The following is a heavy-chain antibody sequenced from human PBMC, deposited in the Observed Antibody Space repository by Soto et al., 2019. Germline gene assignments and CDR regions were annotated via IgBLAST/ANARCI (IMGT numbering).Heavy chain of an antibody. D-gene: IGHD1-1*01. CDR3: ARDGTYNWV. Sequence: ELQLVASGGGLVQPGGPLRLPCEAPGFTVSNNSVRWVRQAPGKGLEWVSLIFSNGDTRYADSVKGRFTISRDSSSNTLYLQMNSLRVEDTAVYYCARDGTYNWVGGQGIHVTVSS. J-gene: IGHJ4*02. CDR2: IFSNGDT. V-gene: IGHV3-66*01. CDR1: GFTVSNNS.